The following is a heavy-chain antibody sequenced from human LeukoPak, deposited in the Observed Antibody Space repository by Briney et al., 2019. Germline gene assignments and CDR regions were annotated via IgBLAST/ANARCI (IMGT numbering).Heavy chain of an antibody. CDR3: AKDPFGCSGGSCPLHYNDAFDI. CDR2: IRYDGSNK. D-gene: IGHD2-15*01. CDR1: GFTFSSYG. V-gene: IGHV3-30*02. J-gene: IGHJ3*02. Sequence: PGGSLRLSCAASGFTFSSYGMHWVRQAPGKGLEWVAFIRYDGSNKYYADSVKGRFTISRDNSKNTLYLQMNSLRAEDTAVYYCAKDPFGCSGGSCPLHYNDAFDIWGQGTMVTVSS.